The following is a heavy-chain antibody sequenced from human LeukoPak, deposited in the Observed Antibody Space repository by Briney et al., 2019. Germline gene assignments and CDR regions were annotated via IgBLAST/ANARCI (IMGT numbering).Heavy chain of an antibody. CDR1: GGSISSGGYY. J-gene: IGHJ3*02. CDR2: IYYSGST. CDR3: ARGFTVTNTADAFDI. D-gene: IGHD4-17*01. V-gene: IGHV4-31*03. Sequence: SETLSLTCTVSGGSISSGGYYWSWIRQHPGKGLEWIGYIYYSGSTYYNPSLKSRVTISVDTSKNQFSLKLSSVTAADTAVYYCARGFTVTNTADAFDIWGQGTVVTVSS.